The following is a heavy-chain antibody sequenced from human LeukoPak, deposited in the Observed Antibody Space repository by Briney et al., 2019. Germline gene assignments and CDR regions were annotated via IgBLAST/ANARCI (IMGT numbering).Heavy chain of an antibody. CDR3: ARRMGVPNNWFDP. D-gene: IGHD2-2*01. Sequence: GGSLRLSCAASGFTLSNHWMHWVRQAPGKGLVWVSRISGDEIWTSYADSVKGRFIISRDNAKDTLYLQMNSLRTEDTAVYYCARRMGVPNNWFDPWGQGTLVTVSS. J-gene: IGHJ5*02. CDR1: GFTLSNHW. CDR2: ISGDEIWT. V-gene: IGHV3-74*01.